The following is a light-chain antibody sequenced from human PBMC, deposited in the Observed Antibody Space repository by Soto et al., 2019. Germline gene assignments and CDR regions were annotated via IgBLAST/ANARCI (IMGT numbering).Light chain of an antibody. CDR2: DAS. CDR1: QSISSW. J-gene: IGKJ2*01. V-gene: IGKV1-5*01. CDR3: QQYNSYSRST. Sequence: DIQMTQSPSTLSASVGDRVTITCRASQSISSWLAWYQQKPGKAPKLLIYDASSLKSGVPSRFSGSGSGTEFTLTVSSLQPDDFATYYCQQYNSYSRSTFGQGTKREIK.